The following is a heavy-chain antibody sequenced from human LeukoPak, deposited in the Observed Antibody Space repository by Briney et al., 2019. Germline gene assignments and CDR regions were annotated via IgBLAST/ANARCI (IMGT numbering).Heavy chain of an antibody. V-gene: IGHV4-59*01. CDR2: IYYSGST. CDR3: ARSYSSSWSTWYFDL. CDR1: GGSISSYY. Sequence: SETLSLTCTVSGGSISSYYWSWIRQPPGKGLEWIGYIYYSGSTNYNPSLKSRVTISVDTSKNQFSLKLSSVTAADTAVYYCARSYSSSWSTWYFDLWGRGTLVTVSS. D-gene: IGHD6-13*01. J-gene: IGHJ2*01.